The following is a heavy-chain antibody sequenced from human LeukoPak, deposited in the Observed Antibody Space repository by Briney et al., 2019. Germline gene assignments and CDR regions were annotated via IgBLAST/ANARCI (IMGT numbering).Heavy chain of an antibody. D-gene: IGHD3-10*01. V-gene: IGHV4-59*01. CDR3: AGGDSGSYRNGRWSNA. Sequence: SETLSLTCTVSGASISNYYWSWIRQPPGKGLEWIGYIYNSGSTNYNPSLKSRVTISVDTSKNQFSLKLSSVTAADTAVYYWAGGDSGSYRNGRWSNAWGQGTLVS. CDR2: IYNSGST. CDR1: GASISNYY. J-gene: IGHJ5*02.